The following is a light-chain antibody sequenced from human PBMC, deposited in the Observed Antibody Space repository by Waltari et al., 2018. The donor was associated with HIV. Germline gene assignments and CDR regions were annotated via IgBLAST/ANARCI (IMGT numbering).Light chain of an antibody. CDR2: WAS. V-gene: IGKV4-1*01. Sequence: DIVMTQSPDSLAVSLGGRATIQCKSSQSGLYNSNNKNYLAWYQRKPGQPPKLLIYWASTRASGVPDRFSGSGSGTDFTLTISSLQAEDVAVYYCQQYYGTPLTFGGGTKVEIK. CDR1: QSGLYNSNNKNY. CDR3: QQYYGTPLT. J-gene: IGKJ4*01.